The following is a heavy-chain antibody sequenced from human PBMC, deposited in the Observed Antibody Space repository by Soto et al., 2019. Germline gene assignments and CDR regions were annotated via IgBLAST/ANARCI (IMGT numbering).Heavy chain of an antibody. Sequence: ASVKVSCKGSGYTFIGYSIHWVRQAPGQGLEWMGRINPNSGETNFAQTFRGRVTMTTDTSISTAFMELSRLTSDDTAVYYCARGGLYSYPYWGQGTLVTV. D-gene: IGHD3-16*02. V-gene: IGHV1-2*02. CDR2: INPNSGET. J-gene: IGHJ4*02. CDR3: ARGGLYSYPY. CDR1: GYTFIGYS.